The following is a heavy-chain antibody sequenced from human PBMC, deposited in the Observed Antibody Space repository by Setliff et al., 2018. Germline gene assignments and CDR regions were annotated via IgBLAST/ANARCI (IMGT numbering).Heavy chain of an antibody. CDR1: GGNIARSSFY. J-gene: IGHJ5*02. V-gene: IGHV4-39*01. CDR2: MYYSGKT. Sequence: PSETLSLTCTVSGGNIARSSFYWGWIRQSPGKGLEWIGTMYYSGKTFYIPSLQRRVTISADTSTNQLSLKLSSVTAADTAVYYGSRGPSKVQFDTWGRGIPVTVSS. CDR3: SRGPSKVQFDT. D-gene: IGHD4-4*01.